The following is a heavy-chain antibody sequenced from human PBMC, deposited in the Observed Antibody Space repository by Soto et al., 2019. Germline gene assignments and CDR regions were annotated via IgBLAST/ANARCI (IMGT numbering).Heavy chain of an antibody. CDR2: INAGNGNT. V-gene: IGHV1-3*01. CDR1: GYTFTSYA. Sequence: ASVKVSCKASGYTFTSYAMHWVRQAPGQRLEWMGWINAGNGNTKYSQKFQGRVTITRDTSASTAYMELSSLRSEDTAVYYCARMGGHLNVLRYFDWLFDAFDIWGQGTMVT. J-gene: IGHJ3*02. D-gene: IGHD3-9*01. CDR3: ARMGGHLNVLRYFDWLFDAFDI.